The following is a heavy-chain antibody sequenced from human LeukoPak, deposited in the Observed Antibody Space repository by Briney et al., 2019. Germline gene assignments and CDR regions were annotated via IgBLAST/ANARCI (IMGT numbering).Heavy chain of an antibody. CDR2: IWFDGSKT. D-gene: IGHD1-14*01. V-gene: IGHV3-33*01. J-gene: IGHJ5*02. Sequence: GGSLRLSCAASGLDFSRHGMHWVRQAPGKGLEWVALIWFDGSKTYYADSVRGRFIISRDNSQNTLHLEMNRLRAEDTAVYYCARLYGQEPTLDPWGQGTLVSVSS. CDR3: ARLYGQEPTLDP. CDR1: GLDFSRHG.